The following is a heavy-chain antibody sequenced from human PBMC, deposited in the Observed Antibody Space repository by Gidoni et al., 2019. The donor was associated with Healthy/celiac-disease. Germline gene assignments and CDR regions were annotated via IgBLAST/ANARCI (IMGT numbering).Heavy chain of an antibody. D-gene: IGHD3-22*01. CDR3: AREERSSGYYLEFDY. V-gene: IGHV3-53*01. J-gene: IGHJ4*02. CDR1: GFTVSSNY. Sequence: EVQLVESGGGLIQPGGSLRLSCAASGFTVSSNYMSWVRQAPGKGLEWVSVIYSGGSTYYADSVKGRFTISRDNSKNTLYLQMNSLRAEDTAVYYCAREERSSGYYLEFDYWGQGTLVTVSS. CDR2: IYSGGST.